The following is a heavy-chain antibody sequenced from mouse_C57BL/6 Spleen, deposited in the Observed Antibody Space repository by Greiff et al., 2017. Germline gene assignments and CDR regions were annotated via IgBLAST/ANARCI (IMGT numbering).Heavy chain of an antibody. V-gene: IGHV1-64*01. CDR1: GYTFTSYW. CDR2: IHPNSGST. Sequence: QVQLKQSGAELVKPGASVKLSCKASGYTFTSYWMHWVKQRPGQGLEWIGMIHPNSGSTNYNEKFKSKATLTVDKSSSTAYMQLSSLTSEDSAVYYCARYDDGYYPYYFDYWGQGTTLTVSS. CDR3: ARYDDGYYPYYFDY. J-gene: IGHJ2*01. D-gene: IGHD2-3*01.